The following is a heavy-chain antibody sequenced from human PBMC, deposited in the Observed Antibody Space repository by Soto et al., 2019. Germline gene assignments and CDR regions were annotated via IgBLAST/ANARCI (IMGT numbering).Heavy chain of an antibody. J-gene: IGHJ4*02. CDR2: IYPGDSDT. D-gene: IGHD3-9*01. V-gene: IGHV5-51*03. Sequence: GESLKISCKGSGYSFTSYWIGWVRQTPGKGLERMGIIYPGDSDTGYSPSFQGQVTISADKSISTAYLQWSSLKASDTAMYYCAASLQREASDWFDYWGQGTLVTVSS. CDR3: AASLQREASDWFDY. CDR1: GYSFTSYW.